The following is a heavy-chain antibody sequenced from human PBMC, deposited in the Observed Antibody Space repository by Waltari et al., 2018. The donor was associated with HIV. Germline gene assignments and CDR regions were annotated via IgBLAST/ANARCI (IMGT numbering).Heavy chain of an antibody. Sequence: EVQLLESGGGLAQPGGSLIVSCAASGFTFNTYGLNWVRQTPGKVLRWISDIGPSATTIFCADSVKGRFTTSRDNANNSLYLQMSGLRPEDAGVYFCARYTKVAGGQVLRPRYFDYWGQGTPVSVSS. D-gene: IGHD1-1*01. CDR3: ARYTKVAGGQVLRPRYFDY. CDR2: IGPSATTI. V-gene: IGHV3-48*01. J-gene: IGHJ4*02. CDR1: GFTFNTYG.